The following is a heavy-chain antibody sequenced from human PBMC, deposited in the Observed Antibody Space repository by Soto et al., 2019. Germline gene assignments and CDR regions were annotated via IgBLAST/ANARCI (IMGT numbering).Heavy chain of an antibody. Sequence: QVQLVESGGGVVQPGRSLRLSCAASGFTFSNHGMHWFRQAPGKGLEWVARIYYDGSNEYYADSVKGRFTISRDSSKNTLYLQMISLRAEYTAVYYCARGRGSGSFYQLDYWGQGTLVTVSS. CDR2: IYYDGSNE. D-gene: IGHD1-26*01. CDR1: GFTFSNHG. CDR3: ARGRGSGSFYQLDY. V-gene: IGHV3-33*01. J-gene: IGHJ4*02.